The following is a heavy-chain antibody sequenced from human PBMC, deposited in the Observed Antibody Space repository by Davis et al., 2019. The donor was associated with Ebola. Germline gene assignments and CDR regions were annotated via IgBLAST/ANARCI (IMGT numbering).Heavy chain of an antibody. CDR2: INPSGGST. V-gene: IGHV1-46*01. J-gene: IGHJ4*02. CDR3: ARAAEWELLGAYFDY. D-gene: IGHD1-26*01. CDR1: GYTFTSYY. Sequence: ASVKVSCKASGYTFTSYYMHWVRQAPGQGLEWMGIINPSGGSTSYAQKFQGRVTMTRDTSTSTVYMELSSLRSEDTAVYYCARAAEWELLGAYFDYWGQGTLVTVSS.